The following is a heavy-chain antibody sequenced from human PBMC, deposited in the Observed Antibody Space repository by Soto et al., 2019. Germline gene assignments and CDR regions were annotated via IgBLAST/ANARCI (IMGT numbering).Heavy chain of an antibody. CDR1: GYTFSSYG. Sequence: QVQLVQSGAEVKKPGASVKVSCKASGYTFSSYGITWVRQATGQGLEWMGWISAYKGNTNYAQNLQGRVTMTTDTSTNTGYMELRSLRSDDTAVYYCAGMTVYGDPDAFDIWGQGTMVTVSS. CDR2: ISAYKGNT. J-gene: IGHJ3*02. CDR3: AGMTVYGDPDAFDI. D-gene: IGHD2-21*02. V-gene: IGHV1-18*01.